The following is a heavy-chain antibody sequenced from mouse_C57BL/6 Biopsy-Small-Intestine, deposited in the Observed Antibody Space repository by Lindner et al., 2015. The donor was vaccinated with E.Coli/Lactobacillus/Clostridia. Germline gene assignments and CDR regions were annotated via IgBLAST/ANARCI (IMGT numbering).Heavy chain of an antibody. CDR3: ARWHSEGGY. CDR1: GYTFTDYF. Sequence: VQLQESGPELVKPGASVKISCKASGYTFTDYFMSWVKQSHGKSLEWIGDINPSTGDTRNNQKFKGKATLTVDKPSSTAYMDLRSLTSEDSAVYYCARWHSEGGYWGQGTSVTVSS. V-gene: IGHV1-26*01. J-gene: IGHJ4*01. CDR2: INPSTGDT.